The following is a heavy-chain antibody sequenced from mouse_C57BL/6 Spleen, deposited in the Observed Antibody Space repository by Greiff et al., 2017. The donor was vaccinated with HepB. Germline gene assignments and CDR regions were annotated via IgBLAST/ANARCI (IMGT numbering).Heavy chain of an antibody. V-gene: IGHV5-9-1*02. D-gene: IGHD2-4*01. CDR1: GFTFSSYA. CDR2: ISSGGDYI. CDR3: TRAHYDYGGYAMDY. J-gene: IGHJ4*01. Sequence: DVHLVESGEGLVKPGGSLKLSCAASGFTFSSYAMSWVRQTPEKRLEWVAYISSGGDYIYYADTVKGRFTISRDNARNTLYLQMSSLKSEDTAMYYCTRAHYDYGGYAMDYWGQGTSVTVSS.